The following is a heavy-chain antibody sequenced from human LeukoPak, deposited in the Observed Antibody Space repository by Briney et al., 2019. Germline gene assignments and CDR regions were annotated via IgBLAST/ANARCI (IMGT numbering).Heavy chain of an antibody. D-gene: IGHD3-10*01. J-gene: IGHJ6*03. CDR2: ICYSGST. V-gene: IGHV4-39*01. CDR1: GGSISSSSYY. CDR3: ARQEYYYGSGSYLLYYYYMDV. Sequence: TSETLSLTCTVSGGSISSSSYYWGWLRQPPGKGLEWIGSICYSGSTYYNPSLKSRVTISVDTSKNQFSLKLSSVTAADTAVYYCARQEYYYGSGSYLLYYYYMDVWGKGTTVTVSS.